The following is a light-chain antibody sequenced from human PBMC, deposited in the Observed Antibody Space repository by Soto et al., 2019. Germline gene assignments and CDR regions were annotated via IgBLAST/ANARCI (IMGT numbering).Light chain of an antibody. J-gene: IGKJ1*01. CDR2: DAS. CDR1: QSVRSS. CDR3: QQRSNWPGT. V-gene: IGKV3-11*01. Sequence: EIVLPQSPATLSLSPGERATLSCRATQSVRSSLAWYLQQPGQAPRLLIYDASKRATGIPARFSGSGSGTDFTLTIRSLEPKDFAVDYCQQRSNWPGTFGQGTKVEIK.